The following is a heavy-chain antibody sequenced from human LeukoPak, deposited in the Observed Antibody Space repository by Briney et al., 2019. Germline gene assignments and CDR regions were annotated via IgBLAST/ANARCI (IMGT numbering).Heavy chain of an antibody. J-gene: IGHJ3*02. CDR1: GYTFTSYG. D-gene: IGHD6-13*01. Sequence: AASVKVSCKASGYTFTSYGISWVRQAPGQGLEWMGWVSAYNGNTNYAQKLQGRVTMTTDTSTSTAYMELRSQRSDDTAVYYCARDGYSSSWPDAFDIWGQGTMVTVSS. CDR2: VSAYNGNT. V-gene: IGHV1-18*01. CDR3: ARDGYSSSWPDAFDI.